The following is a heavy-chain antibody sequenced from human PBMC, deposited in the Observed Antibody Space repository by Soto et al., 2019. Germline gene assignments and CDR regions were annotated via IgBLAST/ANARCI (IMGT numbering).Heavy chain of an antibody. CDR2: INHSGST. CDR1: GGSFSGYY. Sequence: QVQLQQWGAGLLKPSETLSLTCAVYGGSFSGYYWSWTRQPPGKGLEWIGEINHSGSTNYNPSLKSRVTISVDTSKNQFSLKLSSVTAADTAVYYCARWGMATTFDYWGQGTLVTVSS. J-gene: IGHJ4*02. V-gene: IGHV4-34*01. D-gene: IGHD3-16*01. CDR3: ARWGMATTFDY.